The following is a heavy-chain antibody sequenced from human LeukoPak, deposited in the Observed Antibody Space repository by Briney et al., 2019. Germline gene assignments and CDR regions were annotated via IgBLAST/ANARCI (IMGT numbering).Heavy chain of an antibody. J-gene: IGHJ4*02. Sequence: SETLSLTCTVSGGSISSGGFYWSWIRQHPGKGLEWIGYIHYSGSTYYNPSLKSRITISLDTSKNQFSLKLSSVTAADTAVYYCARDLRIAVADYFDYRGQGALVTVSS. CDR2: IHYSGST. CDR3: ARDLRIAVADYFDY. V-gene: IGHV4-31*03. D-gene: IGHD6-19*01. CDR1: GGSISSGGFY.